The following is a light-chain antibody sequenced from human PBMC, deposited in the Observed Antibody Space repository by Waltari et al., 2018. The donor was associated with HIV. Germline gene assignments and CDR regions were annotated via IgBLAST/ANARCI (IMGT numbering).Light chain of an antibody. CDR3: SSFANRDGFYVL. V-gene: IGLV2-8*01. Sequence: QSALTQPPSASGSPGQSVTLSCTGTNSDIGTYDYVSWYQQHPGKAPKLVISEVPKRPAGVSGRFSGSKSGNTAFLTVSGLQAEDEADYYCSSFANRDGFYVLFGGGTRLTVL. J-gene: IGLJ2*01. CDR2: EVP. CDR1: NSDIGTYDY.